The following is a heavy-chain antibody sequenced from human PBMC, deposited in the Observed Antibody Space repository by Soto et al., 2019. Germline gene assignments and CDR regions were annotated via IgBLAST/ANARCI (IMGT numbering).Heavy chain of an antibody. D-gene: IGHD5-12*01. CDR3: ARDWRDGYNYCFDY. CDR2: IKQDGSEK. V-gene: IGHV3-7*05. J-gene: IGHJ4*02. CDR1: GFTFSSLW. Sequence: GGSLRLSCAASGFTFSSLWMSWVRKAPGKGLEWVANIKQDGSEKNYVDSVKGRFTISRDNAKNSLYLQMDSLRVEDTAVYYCARDWRDGYNYCFDYWGQGTLVTVSS.